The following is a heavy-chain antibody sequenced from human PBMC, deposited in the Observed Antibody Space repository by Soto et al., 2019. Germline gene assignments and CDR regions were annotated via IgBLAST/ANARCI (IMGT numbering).Heavy chain of an antibody. Sequence: GGSLRLSCAASGFTFSNAWMNWVRQAPGKGLEWVGRIKSKTDGGTTDYAAPVKGRFTISRDDSKNTLYLQMNSLKTEDTAVYYCTTDILVPAAPNYYYYGMDVWGQGTTVTVSS. CDR2: IKSKTDGGTT. CDR1: GFTFSNAW. D-gene: IGHD2-2*01. V-gene: IGHV3-15*07. J-gene: IGHJ6*02. CDR3: TTDILVPAAPNYYYYGMDV.